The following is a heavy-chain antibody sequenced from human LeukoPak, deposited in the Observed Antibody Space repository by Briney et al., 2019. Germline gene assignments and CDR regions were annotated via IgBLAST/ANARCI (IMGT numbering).Heavy chain of an antibody. CDR2: IRYDGSSK. V-gene: IGHV3-30*02. CDR3: AKDPAQYYFDY. J-gene: IGHJ4*02. Sequence: GGSLRLSCAASGFTFSSYGMHWVRQAPGKGLEWVAFIRYDGSSKYYADSVKGRFTISRDNSKNTLYLQMNSLRAEDTAVYYCAKDPAQYYFDYWGQGTLVTVSS. CDR1: GFTFSSYG.